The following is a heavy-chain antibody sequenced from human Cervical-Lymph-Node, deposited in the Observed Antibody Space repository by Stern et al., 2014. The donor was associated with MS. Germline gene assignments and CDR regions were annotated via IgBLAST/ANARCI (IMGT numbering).Heavy chain of an antibody. CDR3: ATTRWDLFTWNWFDP. Sequence: VQLVESGPGLVKPSQTLSLTCTVSGGSISSSGYYWSWIRQPADKGLEWIGRIHDSGSTYYNPSLKSRVTILMETAKKHFPLEMPSVTAADTAVYYCATTRWDLFTWNWFDPWGQGTLVTVSS. V-gene: IGHV4-61*02. D-gene: IGHD1-26*01. J-gene: IGHJ5*02. CDR1: GGSISSSGYY. CDR2: IHDSGST.